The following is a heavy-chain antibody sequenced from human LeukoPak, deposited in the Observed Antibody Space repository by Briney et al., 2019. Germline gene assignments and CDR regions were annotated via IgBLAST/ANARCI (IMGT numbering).Heavy chain of an antibody. CDR3: ARLLRGYSYGCVWFDP. CDR1: GGSISSYY. V-gene: IGHV4-59*08. J-gene: IGHJ5*02. Sequence: PSETLSLTCTVSGGSISSYYWSWIRQPPGKGLEWIGYIYYSGSTNYNPSLKSRVTISVDTSKNQFSLKLSSVTAADTAVYYCARLLRGYSYGCVWFDPWGQGTLVTVSS. D-gene: IGHD5-18*01. CDR2: IYYSGST.